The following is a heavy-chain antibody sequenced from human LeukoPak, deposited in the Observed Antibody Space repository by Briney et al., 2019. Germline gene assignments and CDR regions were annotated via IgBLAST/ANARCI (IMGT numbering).Heavy chain of an antibody. Sequence: PSETLSLTCTVSGGSISRYYWSWIRQPPGKGLEWIGYIYYSGDTNYNPSLKSRVTISVDTSKNQFSLKLNPATAADTAVYYCASGTYYYFDFWGQGALVTVSS. J-gene: IGHJ4*02. V-gene: IGHV4-59*01. CDR1: GGSISRYY. CDR2: IYYSGDT. CDR3: ASGTYYYFDF. D-gene: IGHD6-13*01.